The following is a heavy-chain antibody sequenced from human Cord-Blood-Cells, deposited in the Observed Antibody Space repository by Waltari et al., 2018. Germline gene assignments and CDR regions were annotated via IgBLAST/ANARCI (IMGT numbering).Heavy chain of an antibody. Sequence: QVQLVQSGAEVKKPGSSVKVSCKASGGTFSSYPISWVRQAPGQGLEWMGGILPIFGTGNCAQKFQGRVTITADESTSTAYMELSSLRSEDTAVYYCARVIGGSGSYWVNWYFDLWGRGTLVTVSS. CDR1: GGTFSSYP. CDR2: ILPIFGTG. D-gene: IGHD3-10*01. J-gene: IGHJ2*01. CDR3: ARVIGGSGSYWVNWYFDL. V-gene: IGHV1-69*01.